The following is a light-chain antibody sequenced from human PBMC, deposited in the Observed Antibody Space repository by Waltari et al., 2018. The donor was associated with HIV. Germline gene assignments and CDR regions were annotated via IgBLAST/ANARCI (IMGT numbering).Light chain of an antibody. CDR1: TSNIGNGD. CDR3: GTWDSSLSIMV. V-gene: IGLV1-51*01. Sequence: QSVLTQPPSVSAAPGQRVTISCSGSTSNIGNGDLSWYQQVPGTAPKLLTYANNRRPTGIPDRFSGSRSGTSATLDITGLETGDEADYYCGTWDSSLSIMVFGGGTKVTVL. CDR2: ANN. J-gene: IGLJ2*01.